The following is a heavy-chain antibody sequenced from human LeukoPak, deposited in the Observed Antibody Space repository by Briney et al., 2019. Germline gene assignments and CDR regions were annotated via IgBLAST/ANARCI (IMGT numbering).Heavy chain of an antibody. Sequence: GGPLRLSCAASGFTFSSYWMHWVRQAPGKGLVWVSRINSDGSSTSYADSVKGRFTISRDNAKNSLYLQMNSLRAEDTALYYCARRAAATNKQLNWFDPWGQGTLVTVSS. J-gene: IGHJ5*02. CDR2: INSDGSST. CDR3: ARRAAATNKQLNWFDP. V-gene: IGHV3-74*01. CDR1: GFTFSSYW. D-gene: IGHD5-24*01.